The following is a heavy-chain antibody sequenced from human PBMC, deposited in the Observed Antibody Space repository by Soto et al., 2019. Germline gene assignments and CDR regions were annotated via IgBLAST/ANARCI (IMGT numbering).Heavy chain of an antibody. J-gene: IGHJ2*01. CDR1: GGSFSGYY. Sequence: QVQLQQWGAGLLKPSETLSLTCAVYGGSFSGYYWSWIRQPPGKGLEWIGEINHSGSTNYNPSLKRRVTRSVDTSKNQFSLKLSSVTAADTAVYYCARGAARGLNDYGESWYLDLWGRGTLVTVSS. CDR3: ARGAARGLNDYGESWYLDL. CDR2: INHSGST. D-gene: IGHD4-17*01. V-gene: IGHV4-34*01.